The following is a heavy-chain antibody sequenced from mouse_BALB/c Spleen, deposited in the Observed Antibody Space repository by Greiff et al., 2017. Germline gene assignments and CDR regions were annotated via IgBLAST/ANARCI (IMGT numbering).Heavy chain of an antibody. CDR1: GFTFSSYT. D-gene: IGHD1-2*01. CDR2: ISNGGGST. CDR3: AREEKIHYYGYVAY. J-gene: IGHJ3*01. Sequence: EVKLVESGGGLVQPGGSLKLSCAASGFTFSSYTMSWVRQTPEKRLEWVAYISNGGGSTYYPDTVKGRFTISRDNAKNTLYLQMSSVKSEDTAMYYCAREEKIHYYGYVAYWGQGTLVTVSA. V-gene: IGHV5-12-2*01.